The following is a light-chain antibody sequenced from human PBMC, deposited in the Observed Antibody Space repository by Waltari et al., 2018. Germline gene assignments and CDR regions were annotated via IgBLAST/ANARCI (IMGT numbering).Light chain of an antibody. CDR3: ATWDDSLNCPV. CDR1: SSNTGPNP. CDR2: RNT. Sequence: QSVLTQPPSASGTPGQRVTISCSGSSSNTGPNPVSSYQQYTGTTPKLLISRNTQRPSGVPDRFSGSKSGTSASLAISWLRSEDEADYYCATWDDSLNCPVFGGGTKLTV. J-gene: IGLJ2*01. V-gene: IGLV1-47*01.